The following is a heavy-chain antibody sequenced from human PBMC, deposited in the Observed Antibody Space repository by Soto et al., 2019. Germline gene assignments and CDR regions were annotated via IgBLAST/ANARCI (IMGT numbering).Heavy chain of an antibody. J-gene: IGHJ4*02. CDR2: IKKDGSEE. Sequence: GGSLRLSCAASGFAFSSYWMSWVRQAPGKGLEWVANIKKDGSEEYYVDSVRGRFTISRDSAKNSLFLQMNSLRAEDTAVYYCATSSDTGYMFDFWGQGALVTVSS. CDR1: GFAFSSYW. D-gene: IGHD3-9*01. V-gene: IGHV3-7*01. CDR3: ATSSDTGYMFDF.